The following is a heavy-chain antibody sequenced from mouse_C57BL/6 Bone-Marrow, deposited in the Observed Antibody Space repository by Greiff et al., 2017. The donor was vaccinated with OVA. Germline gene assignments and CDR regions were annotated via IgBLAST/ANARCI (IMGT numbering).Heavy chain of an antibody. V-gene: IGHV1-15*01. J-gene: IGHJ4*01. CDR3: TSGYSNYCAMDY. CDR1: GYTFTDYE. Sequence: QVQLQESGAELVRPGASVTLSCKASGYTFTDYEMHWVKQTPVHGLEWIGAIDPETGGTAYNQKFKGKAILTADKSSSTAYMELRSLTSEDSAVYYCTSGYSNYCAMDYWGQGTSVTVSS. D-gene: IGHD2-5*01. CDR2: IDPETGGT.